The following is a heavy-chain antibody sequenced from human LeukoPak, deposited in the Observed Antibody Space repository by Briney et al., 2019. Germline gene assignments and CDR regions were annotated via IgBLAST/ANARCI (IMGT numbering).Heavy chain of an antibody. CDR3: ATPRTGWLVHGYYFDY. D-gene: IGHD6-19*01. Sequence: GGSLRLSCAASGFTFSIYSINWVRQAPGKGLEWVSYISSSSSTIYYADSVKGRFTISRDNSKNTLYLQMNSLRAEDTAVYYCATPRTGWLVHGYYFDYWGQGTLVTVSS. CDR2: ISSSSSTI. J-gene: IGHJ4*02. V-gene: IGHV3-48*01. CDR1: GFTFSIYS.